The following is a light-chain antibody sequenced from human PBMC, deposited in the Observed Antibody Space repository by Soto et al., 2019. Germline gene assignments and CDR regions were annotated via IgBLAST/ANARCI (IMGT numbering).Light chain of an antibody. Sequence: QSALTQPASVSGSPGQSITISCTGTSSDVGAYNSVSWYQQHPGKAPKLIIYDVSTRPSGISDRFSGSKSGNTASLTISGLQAEDESDYYCSSYTPSVTYVFGTGTKVNVL. CDR2: DVS. J-gene: IGLJ1*01. CDR3: SSYTPSVTYV. CDR1: SSDVGAYNS. V-gene: IGLV2-14*01.